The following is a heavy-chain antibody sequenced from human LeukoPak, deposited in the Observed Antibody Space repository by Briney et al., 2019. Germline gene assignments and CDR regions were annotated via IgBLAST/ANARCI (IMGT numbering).Heavy chain of an antibody. CDR3: ARRGLGRYCSSSSCYFDY. CDR2: IYYSGST. V-gene: IGHV4-59*05. D-gene: IGHD2-2*01. Sequence: SETLSLTCTVSGGSISSYYWSWIRQPPGKGLEWIGSIYYSGSTYYNPSLTSRVTISVDTSKNQFSLKLSSVTAADTAVYYCARRGLGRYCSSSSCYFDYWGQGTLVTVSS. J-gene: IGHJ4*02. CDR1: GGSISSYY.